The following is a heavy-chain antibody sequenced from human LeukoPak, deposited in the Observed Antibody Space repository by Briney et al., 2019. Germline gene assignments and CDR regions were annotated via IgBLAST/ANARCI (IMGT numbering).Heavy chain of an antibody. V-gene: IGHV4-39*07. J-gene: IGHJ3*02. CDR1: GGSISSGSYY. CDR2: IYYSGST. CDR3: ARDRYDSSGYVAFDI. Sequence: SETLSLTCTVSGGSISSGSYYWSWIRQPAGKGLEWIGRIYYSGSTYYNPSLKSRVTISVDTSKNQFSLKLSSVTAADTAVYYCARDRYDSSGYVAFDIWGQGTMVTVSS. D-gene: IGHD3-22*01.